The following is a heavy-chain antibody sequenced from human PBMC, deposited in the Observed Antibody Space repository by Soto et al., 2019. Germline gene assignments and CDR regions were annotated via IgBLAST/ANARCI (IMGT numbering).Heavy chain of an antibody. CDR3: AGGRLGYCSSSSCYWFDP. CDR1: GGSISSGDYY. D-gene: IGHD2-2*01. V-gene: IGHV4-30-4*01. CDR2: IFYSGST. Sequence: SETLSLTCTVSGGSISSGDYYWSWIRQPPGKGLGWVAYIFYSGSTYYNPSLKSRVTISVDTSKNQFSLKLSSVTAADTAVYYCAGGRLGYCSSSSCYWFDPWGQGTRVTVS. J-gene: IGHJ5*02.